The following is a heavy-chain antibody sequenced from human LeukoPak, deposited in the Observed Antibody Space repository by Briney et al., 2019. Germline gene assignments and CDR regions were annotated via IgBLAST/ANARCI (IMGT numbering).Heavy chain of an antibody. CDR1: GFTFSGSA. CDR2: IRSKANSYAT. V-gene: IGHV3-73*01. CDR3: TRLSGVVGATRS. J-gene: IGHJ3*01. Sequence: GGSLRLSCAASGFTFSGSAMHWVRQASGKGLEWVGRIRSKANSYATAYAASVKGRFTISRDDSKNTAYLQMNSLKTEDTAVYCCTRLSGVVGATRSWGQGTMVTVSS. D-gene: IGHD1-26*01.